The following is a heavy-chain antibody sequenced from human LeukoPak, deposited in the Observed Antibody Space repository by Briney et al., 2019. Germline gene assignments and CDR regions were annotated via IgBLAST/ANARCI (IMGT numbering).Heavy chain of an antibody. CDR3: AREPVAVAGIPTWFDP. V-gene: IGHV4-4*07. J-gene: IGHJ5*02. CDR2: IYTSGST. CDR1: GGSISSYY. D-gene: IGHD6-19*01. Sequence: SETLSLTCTVSGGSISSYYWSWIRQPAGKGLEWIGRIYTSGSTNYNPSLKSRVTMSVDTSKNQFSLKLSSVTAADTAVYYCAREPVAVAGIPTWFDPWGQGTLVTVSS.